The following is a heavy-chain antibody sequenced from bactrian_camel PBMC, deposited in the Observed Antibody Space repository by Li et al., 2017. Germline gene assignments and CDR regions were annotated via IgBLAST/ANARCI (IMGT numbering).Heavy chain of an antibody. Sequence: EVQLVESGGGLVQPGGSLRLSCAASGFSFSRERMTWVRQSPGKGLEWVSRINDDGTSTYYVDSVKGRFTISRDNAKNTASLQMNNLKSEDTALYYCVPMTFTYALDFAYWGHGTQVTVS. CDR3: VPMTFTYALDFAY. J-gene: IGHJ6*01. CDR1: GFSFSRER. D-gene: IGHD1*01. V-gene: IGHV3S40*01. CDR2: INDDGTST.